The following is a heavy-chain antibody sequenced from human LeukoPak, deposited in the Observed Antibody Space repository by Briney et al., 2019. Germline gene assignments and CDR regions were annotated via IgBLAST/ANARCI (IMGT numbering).Heavy chain of an antibody. J-gene: IGHJ4*02. CDR1: GFTFSSYT. Sequence: GGSLRLSCAASGFTFSSYTMNWVRQAPGKGLEWVSYISSSGSTIYYADSVKGRFTISRDNAKNSLYLQMNSLRAEDTALYYCATEHWGPNSWGQGTLVTVSS. CDR3: ATEHWGPNS. D-gene: IGHD3-16*01. V-gene: IGHV3-48*04. CDR2: ISSSGSTI.